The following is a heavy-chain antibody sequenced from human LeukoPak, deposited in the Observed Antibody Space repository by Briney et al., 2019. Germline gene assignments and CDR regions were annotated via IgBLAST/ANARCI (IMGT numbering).Heavy chain of an antibody. CDR3: ARESNYGDKYNWFDP. CDR1: GGSISSGGYY. J-gene: IGHJ5*02. CDR2: IYYSGST. Sequence: SETLSLTCTVSGGSISSGGYYWSWIRQHPGKGLEWIGYIYYSGSTYYNPSLKSRVTISVDTSKNQFSLKLSSATAADTTVYYCARESNYGDKYNWFDPWGQGTLVTVSS. D-gene: IGHD4-17*01. V-gene: IGHV4-31*03.